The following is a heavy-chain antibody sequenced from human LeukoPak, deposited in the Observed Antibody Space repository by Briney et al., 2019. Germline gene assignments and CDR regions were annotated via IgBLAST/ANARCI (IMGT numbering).Heavy chain of an antibody. CDR3: AKGLGTSGYHDY. V-gene: IGHV3-23*01. CDR1: GFPFSNYA. CDR2: ISDSGDRT. D-gene: IGHD3-22*01. Sequence: PGGSLRLSCAASGFPFSNYAMTWVRQAPGKGLERVSGISDSGDRTCYADSVKGRFTISRDNSKNMLYLQMNSLRVEDTALYYCAKGLGTSGYHDYWGQGTLVTVSS. J-gene: IGHJ4*02.